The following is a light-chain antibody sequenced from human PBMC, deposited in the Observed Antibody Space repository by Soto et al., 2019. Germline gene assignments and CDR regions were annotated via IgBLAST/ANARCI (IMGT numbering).Light chain of an antibody. J-gene: IGKJ4*01. CDR1: RRSTSSSNNQNY. V-gene: IGKV4-1*01. CDR2: WAS. Sequence: DIVMTQSPDSLSVSLGERAAVNFNCSRRSTSSSNNQNYLAWYQQKPGQPPKLLIHWASTREPGVPDRFSGSGSGTDFTLTISSLQAEDVATYYCQEYYTHGLAFGGGTKVDI. CDR3: QEYYTHGLA.